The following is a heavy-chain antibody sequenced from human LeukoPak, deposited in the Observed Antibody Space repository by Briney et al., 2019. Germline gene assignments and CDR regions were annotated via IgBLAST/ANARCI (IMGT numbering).Heavy chain of an antibody. V-gene: IGHV3-23*01. CDR2: ISGSGGST. CDR1: GFTFSSYA. J-gene: IGHJ4*02. Sequence: GGSLRLTCAASGFTFSSYAMSWVRQAPGKGLEWVSAISGSGGSTYYADSVKGRFTISRDNSKNTLYLQMDSLRAEDTAVYYCAKGAKYQLLSGLDYWGQGTLVTVSS. CDR3: AKGAKYQLLSGLDY. D-gene: IGHD2-2*01.